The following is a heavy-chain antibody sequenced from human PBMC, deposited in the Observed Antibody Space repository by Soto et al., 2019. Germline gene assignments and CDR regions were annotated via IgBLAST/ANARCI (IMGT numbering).Heavy chain of an antibody. J-gene: IGHJ4*02. CDR2: IYHSGST. V-gene: IGHV4-30-2*01. CDR1: GGSISSGGYS. D-gene: IGHD3-3*01. Sequence: PSETLSLTCAVSGGSISSGGYSWSWIRQPPGKGLEWIGYIYHSGSTYYNPSLKSRVTISVDRSKNQFSLKLSSVTAADTAVYYCARATSYDFWSGYHPDSLFDYWGQGTLVTVSS. CDR3: ARATSYDFWSGYHPDSLFDY.